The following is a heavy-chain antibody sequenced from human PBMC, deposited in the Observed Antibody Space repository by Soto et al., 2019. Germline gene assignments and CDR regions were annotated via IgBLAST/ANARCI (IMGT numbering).Heavy chain of an antibody. D-gene: IGHD2-2*01. Sequence: SGPTLVNPTQTLTLTCTFSGFSLTTSGVGVGWIRQPPGKALGWLALIYWNDDKRYSPSLKGRLIITKDTSKNQVVLAMTNMDPVDTAAYYCAHHTITPATNWFDPWGLGTLVTVSS. CDR2: IYWNDDK. V-gene: IGHV2-5*01. CDR3: AHHTITPATNWFDP. J-gene: IGHJ5*02. CDR1: GFSLTTSGVG.